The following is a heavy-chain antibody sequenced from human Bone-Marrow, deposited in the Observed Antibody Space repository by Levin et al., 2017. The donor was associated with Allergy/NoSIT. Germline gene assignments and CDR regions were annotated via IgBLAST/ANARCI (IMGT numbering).Heavy chain of an antibody. CDR2: FDPEDGET. CDR1: GYTLTELS. J-gene: IGHJ4*02. Sequence: RASVKVSCKVSGYTLTELSMHWVRQAPGKGLEWMGGFDPEDGETIYAQKFQGRVTMTEDTSTDTAYMELSSLRSEDTAVYYCATASRNTAMEYFDYWGQGTLVTVSS. CDR3: ATASRNTAMEYFDY. D-gene: IGHD5-18*01. V-gene: IGHV1-24*01.